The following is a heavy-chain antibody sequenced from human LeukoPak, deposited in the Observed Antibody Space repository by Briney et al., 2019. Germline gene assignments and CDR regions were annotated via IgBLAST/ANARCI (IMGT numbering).Heavy chain of an antibody. CDR1: AFTFSSYG. J-gene: IGHJ4*02. Sequence: GGSLRLSCAASAFTFSSYGMHWVRQAPGKGLEWVAFIRNDGSNKYHTDSVKGRFTISRDNSKNTLYLQMSSLRAEDTAVYFCARILSSAWGELGYWGQGTLVTVSS. D-gene: IGHD6-19*01. CDR3: ARILSSAWGELGY. CDR2: IRNDGSNK. V-gene: IGHV3-30*02.